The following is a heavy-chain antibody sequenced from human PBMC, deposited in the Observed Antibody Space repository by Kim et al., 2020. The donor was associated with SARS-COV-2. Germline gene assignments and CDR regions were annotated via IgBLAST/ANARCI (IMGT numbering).Heavy chain of an antibody. Sequence: GGSLRLSCAASGFTFSSYGMHWVRQAPGKGLEWVAVIWYDGSNKYYADSVKGRFTISRDNSKNTLYLQMNSLRAEDTAVYYCARDYYGSGPLFFEDYYYGMDVWGQGTTVTVSS. V-gene: IGHV3-33*01. CDR2: IWYDGSNK. CDR3: ARDYYGSGPLFFEDYYYGMDV. CDR1: GFTFSSYG. J-gene: IGHJ6*02. D-gene: IGHD3-10*01.